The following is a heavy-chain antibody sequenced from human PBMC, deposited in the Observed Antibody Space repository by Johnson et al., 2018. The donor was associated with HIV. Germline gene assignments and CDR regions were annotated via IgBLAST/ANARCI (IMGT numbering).Heavy chain of an antibody. Sequence: VQLVESGGGLVQPGGSLRLSCAASGFIVRSNYMNWVRQAPGKGLEWVSVIYSGGDTYYSDSVMGRFTISRDTSKNTLYLQMNSLRAEDTAVYYCARAGSSSDDAFDIWGQGTMVTVSS. D-gene: IGHD6-6*01. CDR2: IYSGGDT. CDR1: GFIVRSNY. V-gene: IGHV3-66*01. CDR3: ARAGSSSDDAFDI. J-gene: IGHJ3*02.